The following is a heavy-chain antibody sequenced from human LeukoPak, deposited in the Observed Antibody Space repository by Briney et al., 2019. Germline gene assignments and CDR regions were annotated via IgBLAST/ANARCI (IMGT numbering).Heavy chain of an antibody. CDR2: INEDGSIT. CDR1: GFTFRTYW. V-gene: IGHV3-74*01. J-gene: IGHJ4*02. Sequence: GGSPRLSCAVSGFTFRTYWMHWVRQVPGEGLVWVSRINEDGSITNYADSVKGRFSISRDDSQNTIYLQMDSLRAEDTAVYYCATSSPRNYFDHWGQGTLVTVSS. CDR3: ATSSPRNYFDH. D-gene: IGHD1-14*01.